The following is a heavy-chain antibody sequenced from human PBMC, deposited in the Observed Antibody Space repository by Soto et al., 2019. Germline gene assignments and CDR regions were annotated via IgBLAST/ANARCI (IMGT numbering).Heavy chain of an antibody. CDR2: IYWDDDK. CDR1: GFSLGTSGVG. CDR3: AHRRSIAAAGTGALDI. J-gene: IGHJ3*02. D-gene: IGHD6-13*01. Sequence: QITLKESGPTLVKPTQTLTLTCTFSGFSLGTSGVGMAWIRQPPGKALEWLALIYWDDDKRYSPSLKSRLTITKDTSKNQVVLTMTKLDPVDTATYYCAHRRSIAAAGTGALDIWGQGTMVTVSS. V-gene: IGHV2-5*02.